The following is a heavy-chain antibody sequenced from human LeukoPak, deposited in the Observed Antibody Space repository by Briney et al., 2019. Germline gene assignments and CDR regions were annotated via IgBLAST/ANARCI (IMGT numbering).Heavy chain of an antibody. Sequence: GGSLRLSCAASGFTFDTYAMSWVRQAPGKGLEWVSVIYSGGSTYYADSVKGRFTISRHNSKNTLYLQMNSLRAEDTAVYYCARGPGSSGDYWGQGTLVTVSS. CDR1: GFTFDTYA. CDR3: ARGPGSSGDY. J-gene: IGHJ4*02. D-gene: IGHD6-6*01. V-gene: IGHV3-53*04. CDR2: IYSGGST.